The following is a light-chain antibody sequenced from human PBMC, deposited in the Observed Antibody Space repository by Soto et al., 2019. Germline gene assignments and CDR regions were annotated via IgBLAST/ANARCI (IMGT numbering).Light chain of an antibody. J-gene: IGKJ4*01. CDR1: QSLLDSDDGNTY. CDR2: TVS. CDR3: MQRIEFPLT. V-gene: IGKV2-40*01. Sequence: DIVMTQTPLSLPVTPGEPASISCGSSQSLLDSDDGNTYLDWYLQKPGQSPQLLIYTVSYRASGVPDRFSGSGSGTDFTLKISRVEAEDVGVYYCMQRIEFPLTFGGGTKVESK.